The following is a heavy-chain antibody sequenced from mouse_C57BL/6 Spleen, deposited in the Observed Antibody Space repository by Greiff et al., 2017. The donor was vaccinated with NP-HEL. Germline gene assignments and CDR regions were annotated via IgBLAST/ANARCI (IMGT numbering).Heavy chain of an antibody. D-gene: IGHD2-12*01. V-gene: IGHV5-16*01. Sequence: EVNLVESEGGLVQPGSSMKLSCTASGFTFSDYYMAWVRQVPEKGLEWVANINYDGSSTYYLDSLKSRFIISRDNAKNILYLQMSSLKSEDTATYYCARGCYDDFDYWGQGTTLTVSS. CDR1: GFTFSDYY. CDR2: INYDGSST. J-gene: IGHJ2*01. CDR3: ARGCYDDFDY.